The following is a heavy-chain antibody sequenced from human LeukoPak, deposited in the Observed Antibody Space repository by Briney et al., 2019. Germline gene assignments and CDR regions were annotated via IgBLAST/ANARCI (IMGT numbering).Heavy chain of an antibody. CDR3: TRSGGWWSLDY. V-gene: IGHV4-4*02. CDR2: ISHGGST. CDR1: GDSISSRNW. D-gene: IGHD2-8*02. J-gene: IGHJ4*02. Sequence: PSETLSLTCAVSGDSISSRNWWSWVRQPPGKGLDWIGEISHGGSTKYNPSLKNRVTISKDNYKNESSLRLNSVTAADTAVYFCTRSGGWWSLDYWGQGALVTVSS.